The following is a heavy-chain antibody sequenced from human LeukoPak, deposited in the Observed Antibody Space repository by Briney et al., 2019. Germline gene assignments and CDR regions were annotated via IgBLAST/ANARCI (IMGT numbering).Heavy chain of an antibody. CDR3: TRVYLERLTAGYFDH. J-gene: IGHJ4*02. Sequence: GGSLRLSCAASGFTFSSYAMSWVRQAPGTGLEWVAVISDDGRQTYYADSVKGRFTVSRDNSRDTVYLQMNSLRDEDTATYYCTRVYLERLTAGYFDHWGPGSLVAV. D-gene: IGHD2-8*01. V-gene: IGHV3-30*04. CDR1: GFTFSSYA. CDR2: ISDDGRQT.